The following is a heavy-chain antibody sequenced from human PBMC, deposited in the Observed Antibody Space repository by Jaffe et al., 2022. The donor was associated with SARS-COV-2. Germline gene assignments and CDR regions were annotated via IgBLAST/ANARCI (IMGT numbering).Heavy chain of an antibody. CDR2: IYYSGST. Sequence: QVQLQESGPGLVKPSETLSLTCTVSGGSISSYYWSWIRQPPGKGLEWIGYIYYSGSTNYNPSLKSRVTISVDTSKNQFSLKLSSVTAADTAVYYCARWRAPGWYFDLWGRGTLVTVSS. J-gene: IGHJ2*01. D-gene: IGHD3-3*01. CDR1: GGSISSYY. V-gene: IGHV4-59*01. CDR3: ARWRAPGWYFDL.